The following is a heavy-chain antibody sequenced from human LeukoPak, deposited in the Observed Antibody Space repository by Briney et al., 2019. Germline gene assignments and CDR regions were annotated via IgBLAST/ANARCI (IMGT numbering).Heavy chain of an antibody. V-gene: IGHV3-23*01. CDR1: GFTFSNYA. Sequence: GGSLRLSCAASGFTFSNYAMSWVRQAPGKGLEWVSAISDVGDYTYYADSVKGRFTISRDNPKNTLSLQMNSLRAEDTAVYYCAKDPDYGSGSYGGYYFDNWGQGTLVTVSS. CDR3: AKDPDYGSGSYGGYYFDN. CDR2: ISDVGDYT. J-gene: IGHJ4*02. D-gene: IGHD3-10*01.